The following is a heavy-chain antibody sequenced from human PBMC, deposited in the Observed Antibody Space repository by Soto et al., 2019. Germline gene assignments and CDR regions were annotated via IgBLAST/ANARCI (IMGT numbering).Heavy chain of an antibody. D-gene: IGHD6-19*01. J-gene: IGHJ4*02. CDR1: GGSISSSNW. CDR2: IYHSGST. CDR3: ARVKAVATLYFDY. Sequence: SETLSLTCAVSGGSISSSNWWSWVRQPPGKGLEWIGEIYHSGSTNYNPSLKSRVTISVDKSKNQFSLKLSSVTAADTAVYYCARVKAVATLYFDYWGQGTLVTVSS. V-gene: IGHV4-4*02.